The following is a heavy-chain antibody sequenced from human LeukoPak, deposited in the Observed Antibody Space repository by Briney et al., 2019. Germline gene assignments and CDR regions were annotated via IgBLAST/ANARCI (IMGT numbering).Heavy chain of an antibody. V-gene: IGHV4-39*07. J-gene: IGHJ3*02. CDR1: GGSISSSSYY. CDR2: IYYSGST. CDR3: ARVGSRGWEPNDAFDI. D-gene: IGHD1-26*01. Sequence: SETLSLTCTVSGGSISSSSYYWGWIRQPPGKGLEWIGSIYYSGSTYYNPSLKSRVTISVDTSKNQFSLKLSSVTAADTAVYYCARVGSRGWEPNDAFDIWGQGTMVTVSS.